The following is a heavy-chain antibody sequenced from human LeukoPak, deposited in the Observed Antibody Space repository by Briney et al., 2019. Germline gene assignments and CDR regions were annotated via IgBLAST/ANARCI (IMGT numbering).Heavy chain of an antibody. D-gene: IGHD4-23*01. J-gene: IGHJ5*02. Sequence: GGSLRLSCAASGFTVSSNYMSWVRQAPGKGLEWVSVIYSGGSTYYADSVKGRFTISRDNSKNTLYLQMNSLRAEDTAVYYCARYEGDGNMDRNWFDPWGQGTLVTVSS. CDR2: IYSGGST. V-gene: IGHV3-66*01. CDR1: GFTVSSNY. CDR3: ARYEGDGNMDRNWFDP.